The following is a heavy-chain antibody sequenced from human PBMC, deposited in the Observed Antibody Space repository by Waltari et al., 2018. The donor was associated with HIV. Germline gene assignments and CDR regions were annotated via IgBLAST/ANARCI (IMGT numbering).Heavy chain of an antibody. CDR1: GFTFTHPA. J-gene: IGHJ4*02. CDR2: ISGSGGST. CDR3: AKDDSTGSSGYYPFHY. D-gene: IGHD3-22*01. Sequence: VKPVESGGGLVQPGGSLRLSCAASGFTFTHPAMNRVRQAPGKGLEWVSAISGSGGSTYYADSVKGRFTISRDNSKNTLYLQMNSLRAEDTAVYYCAKDDSTGSSGYYPFHYWGQGTLITVSS. V-gene: IGHV3-23*04.